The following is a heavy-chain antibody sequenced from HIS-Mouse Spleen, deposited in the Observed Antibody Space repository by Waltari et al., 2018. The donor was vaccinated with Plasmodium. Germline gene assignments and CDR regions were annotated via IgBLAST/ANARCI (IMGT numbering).Heavy chain of an antibody. CDR1: GFTFSNSW. J-gene: IGHJ4*02. Sequence: EVQLVESGGGLVKPGGSLRLSCAASGFTFSNSWMSWVRQAPGKGRDGIGRMKRKTDGGTTDYAAPGKGRFTISRDDSKNTLYLQMNSLKTEDTAVYYCTTEYYYGSGSYSFDYWGQGTLVTVSS. V-gene: IGHV3-15*01. CDR3: TTEYYYGSGSYSFDY. D-gene: IGHD3-10*01. CDR2: MKRKTDGGTT.